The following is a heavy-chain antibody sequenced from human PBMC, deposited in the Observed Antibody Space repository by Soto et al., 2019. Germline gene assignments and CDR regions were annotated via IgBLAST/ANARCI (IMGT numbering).Heavy chain of an antibody. J-gene: IGHJ5*02. D-gene: IGHD3-10*01. CDR2: ISSNSAYI. Sequence: GGSLRLSCAASGFTFRSFTMNWVRQAPGKGLEWVSTISSNSAYIYYTDALRGRFTISRDNAKNSLHLQMNSLRSEDTAVYYCARLTMVRGVPSNWFDPWGQGTLVTVSS. CDR1: GFTFRSFT. CDR3: ARLTMVRGVPSNWFDP. V-gene: IGHV3-21*01.